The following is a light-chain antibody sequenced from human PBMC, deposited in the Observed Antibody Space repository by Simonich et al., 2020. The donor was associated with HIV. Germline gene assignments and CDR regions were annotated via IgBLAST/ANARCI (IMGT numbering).Light chain of an antibody. Sequence: EIVMTQYPATLSVSPGARATLSCTASQSISTNLAWYQQRPGQAPRLLIYGASTRATGIPARFSGRGSGTEFTLTISSLQSEDFAVYYCQQYNNWPPYTFGQGTKLEIK. CDR3: QQYNNWPPYT. CDR2: GAS. CDR1: QSISTN. V-gene: IGKV3-15*01. J-gene: IGKJ2*01.